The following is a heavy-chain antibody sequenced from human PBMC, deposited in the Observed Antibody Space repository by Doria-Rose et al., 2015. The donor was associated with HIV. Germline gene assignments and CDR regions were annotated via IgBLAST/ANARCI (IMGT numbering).Heavy chain of an antibody. D-gene: IGHD6-13*01. CDR1: GVSLSSPGMG. J-gene: IGHJ4*02. CDR3: ARIKSSRWYHKYYFDS. V-gene: IGHV2-26*01. CDR2: IFSDDER. Sequence: SGPVLVKPTETLTLTCTVSGVSLSSPGMGVSWIRQPPEKALEWLANIFSDDERSYKTSLKSRLTISRGTSKSQVLLTMTDMDPVDTATYYCARIKSSRWYHKYYFDSWGQGTLVIVSA.